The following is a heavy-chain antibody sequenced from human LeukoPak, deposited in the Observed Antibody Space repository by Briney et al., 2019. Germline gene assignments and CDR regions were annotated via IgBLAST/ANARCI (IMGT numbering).Heavy chain of an antibody. D-gene: IGHD6-13*01. Sequence: ASVKVSCKASGYTFTSYDIDWVRQATGQGLEWMGWMNPNSGNTGYAQKFQGRVTMTRNTSISTAYMELSSLRSEDTAVYYCARGVAAVGFVDYWGQGTLVTVSS. CDR2: MNPNSGNT. V-gene: IGHV1-8*01. J-gene: IGHJ4*02. CDR3: ARGVAAVGFVDY. CDR1: GYTFTSYD.